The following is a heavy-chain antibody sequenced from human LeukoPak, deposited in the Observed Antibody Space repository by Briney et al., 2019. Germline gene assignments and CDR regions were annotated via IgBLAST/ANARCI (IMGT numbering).Heavy chain of an antibody. CDR1: GFTFRNYA. Sequence: GGSLRLSCAASGFTFRNYAMTWVRQAPGKGLEWVSAMSGSGAGTYYADSVKGRFTIPRDNSEKTLYLQMNSLRAEDTAVYYCAKTFYYDSSGYWDDWGQGTLVTVSS. V-gene: IGHV3-23*01. CDR3: AKTFYYDSSGYWDD. J-gene: IGHJ4*02. CDR2: MSGSGAGT. D-gene: IGHD3-22*01.